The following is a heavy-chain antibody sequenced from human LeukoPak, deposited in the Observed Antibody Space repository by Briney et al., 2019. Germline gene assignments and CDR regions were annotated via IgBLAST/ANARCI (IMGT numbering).Heavy chain of an antibody. J-gene: IGHJ4*02. CDR3: ARSRLSYSYGLDY. CDR1: GGSFSSYY. D-gene: IGHD3-16*02. CDR2: IYSSGST. Sequence: SETLSLTCTVSGGSFSSYYWSWIRQPAGKGLEWIGRIYSSGSTNYNPSLKSRVTMSVDTSKNQFSLNLSSVTAADTAVYYCARSRLSYSYGLDYWGQGTLVTVSS. V-gene: IGHV4-4*07.